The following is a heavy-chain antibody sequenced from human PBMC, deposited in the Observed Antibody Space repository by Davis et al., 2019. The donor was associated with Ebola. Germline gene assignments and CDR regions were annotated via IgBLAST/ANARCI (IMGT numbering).Heavy chain of an antibody. D-gene: IGHD1-7*01. V-gene: IGHV4-39*07. CDR1: GGSISSSSYY. J-gene: IGHJ4*02. CDR3: ARGNLHFANYFSY. CDR2: IYYSGST. Sequence: SETLSLTCTVSGGSISSSSYYWGWIRQPPGKGLEWIGSIYYSGSTNYNPSLKSRVTISVDTSKNQFSLKLSSVTAADTAVYYCARGNLHFANYFSYWGQGTLVTVSS.